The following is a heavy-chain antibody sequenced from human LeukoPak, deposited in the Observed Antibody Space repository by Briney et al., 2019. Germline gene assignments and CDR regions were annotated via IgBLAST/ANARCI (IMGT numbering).Heavy chain of an antibody. CDR2: INPFNGDT. Sequence: ASVKVSCKTPDYTFTNYGISWVRQAPGQGLEWMGWINPFNGDTKYAQTFQGRVTLTTDTSTSTAYMELRSLRSDDTAVYYCARGSTFGGVIGRRQIPPQKYFDPWGQGTLVSVSS. CDR1: DYTFTNYG. D-gene: IGHD3-16*02. V-gene: IGHV1-18*01. J-gene: IGHJ5*02. CDR3: ARGSTFGGVIGRRQIPPQKYFDP.